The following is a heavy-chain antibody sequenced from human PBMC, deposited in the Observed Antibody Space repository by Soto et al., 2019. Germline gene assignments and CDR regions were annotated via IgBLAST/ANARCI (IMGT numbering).Heavy chain of an antibody. CDR1: GGSFSGYY. CDR2: INHSGST. D-gene: IGHD4-17*01. Sequence: SETLSLTCAVYGGSFSGYYWSWIRQPPGKGLEWIGEINHSGSTNYNPSLKSRVTISVDTSKNQFSLKLSSVTAADTAVYYCARHPAPTVPASYYFDYWGQGTLVTVSS. J-gene: IGHJ4*02. CDR3: ARHPAPTVPASYYFDY. V-gene: IGHV4-34*01.